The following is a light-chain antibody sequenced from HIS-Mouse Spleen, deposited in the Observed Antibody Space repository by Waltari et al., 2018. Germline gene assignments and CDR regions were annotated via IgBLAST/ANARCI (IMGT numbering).Light chain of an antibody. CDR2: EDS. CDR3: YSTDSSGNHRV. J-gene: IGLJ2*01. V-gene: IGLV3-10*01. CDR1: ALPKKY. Sequence: SYELTQPPSVSVSPGQTARITCSGDALPKKYAYWYQQKSGQAPVLVIYEDSKRPSGIPEGFSGSSSGTMDTLTISGAQVEDEADYYWYSTDSSGNHRVFGGGTKLTVL.